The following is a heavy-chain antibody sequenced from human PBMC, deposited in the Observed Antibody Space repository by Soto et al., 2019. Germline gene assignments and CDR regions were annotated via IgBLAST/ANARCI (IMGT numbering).Heavy chain of an antibody. D-gene: IGHD5-12*01. J-gene: IGHJ4*02. CDR1: GYTFTGYY. V-gene: IGHV1-2*04. Sequence: ASVKVSCKASGYTFTGYYMHWVRQVPGQGLEWMGWINPNSGGTNYAQKFQGWVTMTRDTSISTAYMELSRLRSDDTAVYYCARGGSSGYDYYFDYWGQGTLVTVSS. CDR3: ARGGSSGYDYYFDY. CDR2: INPNSGGT.